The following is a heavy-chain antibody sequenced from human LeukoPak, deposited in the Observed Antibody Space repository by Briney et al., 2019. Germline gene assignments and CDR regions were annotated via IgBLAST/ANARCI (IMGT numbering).Heavy chain of an antibody. CDR3: ARDQYYYDSSAPPLY. CDR2: ISSSGNTI. Sequence: GGPLGLSCAASGFSFSDYYMSWIPQAPGKGLEWVSYISSSGNTIYYADSVKGRFTIYRDNAKNSLYLQMNSLRAEDTAVYYCARDQYYYDSSAPPLYWGQGTLVTVSS. D-gene: IGHD3-22*01. CDR1: GFSFSDYY. J-gene: IGHJ4*02. V-gene: IGHV3-11*01.